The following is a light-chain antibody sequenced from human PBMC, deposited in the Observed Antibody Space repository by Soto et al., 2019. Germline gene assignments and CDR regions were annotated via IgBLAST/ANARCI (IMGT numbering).Light chain of an antibody. CDR3: QQYMSSVT. CDR2: GAS. J-gene: IGKJ1*01. CDR1: QSVDTTF. Sequence: IVLTQSPGSLSLSPGQRATLSCRASQSVDTTFFAWYQKKPGQAPRLLIYGASKRATGIPDRFSGSGSGTDFTFIISRLEPEDFAVYYCQQYMSSVTFGQGTKVEIK. V-gene: IGKV3-20*01.